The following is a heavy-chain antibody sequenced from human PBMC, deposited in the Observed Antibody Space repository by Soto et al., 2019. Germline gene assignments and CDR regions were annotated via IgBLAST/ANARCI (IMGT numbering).Heavy chain of an antibody. CDR3: ARGGGNPASTNDY. Sequence: QVQLQQWGAGLLKPSETLSLTCAVYDGSFSYFYWSWIRQPPGKGLEWIGEINRGGSTNYNPSLKSRVTVSIDTSRNQFSLKLSSVTAADTAVYYCARGGGNPASTNDYWGQGTLVTVSS. V-gene: IGHV4-34*01. CDR1: DGSFSYFY. J-gene: IGHJ4*02. CDR2: INRGGST. D-gene: IGHD3-16*01.